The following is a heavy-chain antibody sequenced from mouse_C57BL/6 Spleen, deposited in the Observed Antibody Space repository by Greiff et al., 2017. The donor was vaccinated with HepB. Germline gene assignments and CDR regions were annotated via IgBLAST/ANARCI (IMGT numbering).Heavy chain of an antibody. CDR1: GFNIKDYY. D-gene: IGHD1-1*01. J-gene: IGHJ3*01. V-gene: IGHV14-2*01. CDR2: IDPEDGET. CDR3: AREDYYGSSTRGFAY. Sequence: EVKLMESGAELVKPGASVKLSCTASGFNIKDYYMHWVKQRTEQGLEWIGRIDPEDGETKYAPKFQGKATITADTSSNTAYLQLSSLTSEDTAVYYCAREDYYGSSTRGFAYWGQGTLVTVSA.